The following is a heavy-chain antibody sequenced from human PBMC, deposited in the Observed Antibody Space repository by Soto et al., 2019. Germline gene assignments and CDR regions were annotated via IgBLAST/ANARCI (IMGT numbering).Heavy chain of an antibody. J-gene: IGHJ4*02. V-gene: IGHV4-34*01. CDR1: GGSLSGYY. CDR2: INHSGST. Sequence: SEILSLTCAVYGGSLSGYYWSWIRQPPGKGLEWIGEINHSGSTNYNPSLKSRVTISVDTSKNQFSLKLSSVTAADTAVYYCARGRGIAVAGTEDVDYWGQGTLVNVSS. D-gene: IGHD6-19*01. CDR3: ARGRGIAVAGTEDVDY.